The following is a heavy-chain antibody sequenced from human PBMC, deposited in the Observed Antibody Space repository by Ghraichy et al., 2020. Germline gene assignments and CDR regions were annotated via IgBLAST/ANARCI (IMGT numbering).Heavy chain of an antibody. V-gene: IGHV3-23*01. CDR3: AKDRGGTMVRGVRFDY. J-gene: IGHJ4*02. CDR2: ISGGGGST. CDR1: GFTFSSYA. D-gene: IGHD3-10*01. Sequence: GGSLRLSCAASGFTFSSYAMSWVRQAPGKGLEWVSGISGGGGSTYYADSVKGLFTISRDNSKNTLYLQMNSLRAEDTAVYYCAKDRGGTMVRGVRFDYWGQGTLVTVSS.